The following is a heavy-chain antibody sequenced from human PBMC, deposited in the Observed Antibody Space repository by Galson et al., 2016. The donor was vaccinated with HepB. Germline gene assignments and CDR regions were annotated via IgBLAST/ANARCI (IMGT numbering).Heavy chain of an antibody. CDR1: GFTFSDYY. CDR2: ISTRSGYT. Sequence: SLRLSCAASGFTFSDYYMNWIRQAPGKGLEWVSYISTRSGYTNYADSVKGRFTISRDNAKNSLYLQMNSLRAGDTAVYYCARHHGSGSYWDYFDYWGQGTLVTVSS. D-gene: IGHD3-10*01. J-gene: IGHJ4*02. CDR3: ARHHGSGSYWDYFDY. V-gene: IGHV3-11*06.